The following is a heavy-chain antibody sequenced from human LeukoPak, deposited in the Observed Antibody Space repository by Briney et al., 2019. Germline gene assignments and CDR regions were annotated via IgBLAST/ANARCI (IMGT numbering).Heavy chain of an antibody. CDR3: AKENPVGGTNYFDY. D-gene: IGHD1-26*01. J-gene: IGHJ4*02. V-gene: IGHV3-23*01. Sequence: GGSLGLSCAASGFTFRNYVIHWVRQAPGKGLEWFSAITGSGDSTFYADSVKGRCTISRDNSKNTLSLQMNTLRAEDTAVYYCAKENPVGGTNYFDYWGQGTLVTVSS. CDR2: ITGSGDST. CDR1: GFTFRNYV.